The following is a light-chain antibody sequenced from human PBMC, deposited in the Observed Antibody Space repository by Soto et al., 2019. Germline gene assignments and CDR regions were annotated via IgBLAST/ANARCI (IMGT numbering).Light chain of an antibody. J-gene: IGLJ2*01. CDR1: SDDIGAYNY. Sequence: QSALTQPASVSGSPGQSITISCTGSSDDIGAYNYVSWYQQFPGKAPKLLIFDVTDRPSGISSRFSGSKSDNTAFLTVSGVQAEGEGHYYCSSYGSSSTVLFGGGTKLTVL. CDR2: DVT. CDR3: SSYGSSSTVL. V-gene: IGLV2-14*03.